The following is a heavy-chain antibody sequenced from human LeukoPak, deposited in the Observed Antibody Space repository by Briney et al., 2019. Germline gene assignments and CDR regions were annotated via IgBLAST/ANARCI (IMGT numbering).Heavy chain of an antibody. J-gene: IGHJ6*02. CDR3: AKDGCLSDKCRYYYDSSGFMDV. D-gene: IGHD3-22*01. Sequence: GGSLRLSCAASGFTFSSYGMHWVRQAPGKGLEWVAVISYDGSNKYYADSVKGRFTISRDNSKNTLYLQMNSLRAEDTAVYYCAKDGCLSDKCRYYYDSSGFMDVWGQGTTVTVSS. V-gene: IGHV3-30*18. CDR2: ISYDGSNK. CDR1: GFTFSSYG.